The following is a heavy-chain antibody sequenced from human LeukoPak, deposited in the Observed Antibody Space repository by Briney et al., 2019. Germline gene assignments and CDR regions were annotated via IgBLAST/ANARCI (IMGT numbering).Heavy chain of an antibody. J-gene: IGHJ4*02. CDR2: INHSGST. CDR1: GGSFSGYY. Sequence: SGALSLPFAVYGGSFSGYYWSWIRQPPGKGVEWIGAINHSGSTNYNPSLKSRVTISVDTSKNQFSLKLSSVTAADTAVYYCARRERWLQLPRDYWGQGTLVTVSS. D-gene: IGHD5-24*01. CDR3: ARRERWLQLPRDY. V-gene: IGHV4-34*01.